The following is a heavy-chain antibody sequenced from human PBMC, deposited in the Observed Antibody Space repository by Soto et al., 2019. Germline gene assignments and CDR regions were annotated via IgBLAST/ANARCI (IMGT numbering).Heavy chain of an antibody. D-gene: IGHD2-21*02. CDR2: ISYDGSNK. V-gene: IGHV3-30*03. Sequence: LRLSCAASGFTFSSYGMHWVRQAPGKGLEWVAVISYDGSNKYYADSVKGRFTISRDNSKNTLYLQVNSLRIEDTAVYYCARRLTTTVTAMGYWGQGTPVTVSS. J-gene: IGHJ4*02. CDR3: ARRLTTTVTAMGY. CDR1: GFTFSSYG.